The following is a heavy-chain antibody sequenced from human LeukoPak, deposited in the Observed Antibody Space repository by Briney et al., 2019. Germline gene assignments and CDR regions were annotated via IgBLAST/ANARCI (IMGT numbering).Heavy chain of an antibody. V-gene: IGHV3-33*01. Sequence: GRSLRLSCAAXXXXXXXXGMXXXXXXPGXXLEWVAVIWYDGSNKYYXXXXKGRFTISRDNSKNTLYFEMNNLRAEDTAVHYCAXARYDSSGSHAFDVWGQGTTVTVSS. D-gene: IGHD3-22*01. CDR1: XXXXXXXG. CDR2: IWYDGSNK. J-gene: IGHJ3*01. CDR3: AXARYDSSGSHAFDV.